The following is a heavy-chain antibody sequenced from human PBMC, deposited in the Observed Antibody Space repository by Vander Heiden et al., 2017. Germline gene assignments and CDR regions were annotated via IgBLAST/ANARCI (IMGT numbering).Heavy chain of an antibody. D-gene: IGHD2-21*01. V-gene: IGHV3-30-3*01. Sequence: QVQLVESRGGVVQPGMSLTLSCAASGFTFHSYPMHWVRQAPGKGLEWVALISHSGNNKYYAVSVKGRFTISRDNSKNTLYLQMNSLRADYTATYDCARVVDYFSYYFDHWGQGTLVTVSS. J-gene: IGHJ4*02. CDR2: ISHSGNNK. CDR1: GFTFHSYP. CDR3: ARVVDYFSYYFDH.